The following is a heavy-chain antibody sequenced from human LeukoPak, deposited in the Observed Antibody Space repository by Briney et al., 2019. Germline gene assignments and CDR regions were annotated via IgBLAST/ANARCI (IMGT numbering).Heavy chain of an antibody. CDR1: GFSFSSYG. CDR2: IWYDGSSQ. CDR3: ARDPTQYTTAWYSDY. J-gene: IGHJ4*02. Sequence: GGSLRLSCAASGFSFSSYGMHWVRQAPGKGLEWVAVIWYDGSSQYYADSVKGRFTISRDNSKNTLFLQMNSLRVEDTAVYYCARDPTQYTTAWYSDYWGQGTLVTVSS. D-gene: IGHD2/OR15-2a*01. V-gene: IGHV3-33*01.